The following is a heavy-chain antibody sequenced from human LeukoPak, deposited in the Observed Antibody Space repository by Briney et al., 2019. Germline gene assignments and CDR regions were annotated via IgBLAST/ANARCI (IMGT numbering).Heavy chain of an antibody. CDR2: IYYSGST. V-gene: IGHV4-59*08. J-gene: IGHJ4*02. CDR1: GGSISSYY. Sequence: SETLSLTCTVSGGSISSYYWSWIRQPPGKGLEWIGYIYYSGSTNYNPSLKSRVTISVDTSKNQFSLKLSSVTAADTAVYYCARRGVKQQIFDYWGQGTLVTVSS. CDR3: ARRGVKQQIFDY. D-gene: IGHD6-13*01.